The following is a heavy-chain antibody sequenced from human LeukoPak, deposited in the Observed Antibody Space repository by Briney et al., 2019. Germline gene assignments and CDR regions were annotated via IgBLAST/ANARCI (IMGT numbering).Heavy chain of an antibody. Sequence: GGSLRLSCAASGFTFSSYWMSWVRQAPGKGLEWVANIKQDGSEKYYVDSVKGRFTISRDNAKNSLYLQMNSLRAEDTAVYYCARGPYYDFWSGTYYYYMDVWGKGTTVTVSS. D-gene: IGHD3-3*01. V-gene: IGHV3-7*01. CDR3: ARGPYYDFWSGTYYYYMDV. CDR2: IKQDGSEK. J-gene: IGHJ6*03. CDR1: GFTFSSYW.